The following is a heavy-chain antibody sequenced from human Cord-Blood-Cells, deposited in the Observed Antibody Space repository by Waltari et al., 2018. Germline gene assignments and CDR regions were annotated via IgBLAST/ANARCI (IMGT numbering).Heavy chain of an antibody. CDR2: INPNSGGT. CDR1: GYTFTGYY. CDR3: ARGPGDYGDLGDAFDI. Sequence: QVQLVQSGAEVKKPGASVKVSCKASGYTFTGYYMHWVRQAPGQGLEWMGWINPNSGGTNYAQKFQGWVTMTRDTSISTAYMELSRLRSDDTAVYYCARGPGDYGDLGDAFDIWGQGTMVTVSS. D-gene: IGHD4-17*01. V-gene: IGHV1-2*04. J-gene: IGHJ3*02.